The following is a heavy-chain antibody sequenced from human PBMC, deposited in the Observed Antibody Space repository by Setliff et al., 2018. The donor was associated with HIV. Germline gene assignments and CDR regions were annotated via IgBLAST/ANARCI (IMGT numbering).Heavy chain of an antibody. D-gene: IGHD3-9*01. CDR2: INPNSGGT. J-gene: IGHJ4*02. CDR1: GYTFTGYY. V-gene: IGHV1-2*02. CDR3: ARGSLLRYFDWLFPD. Sequence: GASVKVSCKASGYTFTGYYMHWVRQAPGQGLEWMGWINPNSGGTNYAQKFQGRVTMTRDTSISTAYMELSRLRSDDTAVYYCARGSLLRYFDWLFPDWGQGTLVTVPQ.